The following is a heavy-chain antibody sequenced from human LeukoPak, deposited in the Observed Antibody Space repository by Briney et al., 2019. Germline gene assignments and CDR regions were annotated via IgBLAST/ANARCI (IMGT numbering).Heavy chain of an antibody. Sequence: GSLRLSCAASGFTFSSYEMNWVRQAPGKGLEWVSYTSSSGSTIYYADSVKGRFTISRDNAKNSLYLQMNSLRAEDTAVYYCARDLATVVTPMGYWGQGTLVTVSS. V-gene: IGHV3-48*03. CDR2: TSSSGSTI. CDR1: GFTFSSYE. CDR3: ARDLATVVTPMGY. D-gene: IGHD4-23*01. J-gene: IGHJ4*02.